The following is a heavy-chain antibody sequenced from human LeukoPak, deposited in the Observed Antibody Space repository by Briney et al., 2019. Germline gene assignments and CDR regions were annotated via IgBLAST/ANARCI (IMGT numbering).Heavy chain of an antibody. CDR2: IYYSGST. J-gene: IGHJ5*02. Sequence: SETLSLTCTVSGGSISSSSYYWGWIRRPPGKGLEWIGSIYYSGSTYYNPSLKSRVTISVDTSKNQFSLKLSSVTAADTAVYYCARQEEARPNWFDPWGQGTLVTVSS. CDR1: GGSISSSSYY. D-gene: IGHD6-6*01. V-gene: IGHV4-39*01. CDR3: ARQEEARPNWFDP.